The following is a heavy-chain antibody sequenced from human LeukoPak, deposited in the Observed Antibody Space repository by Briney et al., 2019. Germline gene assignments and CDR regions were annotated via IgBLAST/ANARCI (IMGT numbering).Heavy chain of an antibody. CDR2: INSDGSST. CDR1: GFTFSSYW. V-gene: IGHV3-74*01. D-gene: IGHD1-26*01. CDR3: ARVGHSGSYYAY. J-gene: IGHJ4*02. Sequence: PGGSLRLSCAASGFTFSSYWMQWVRQAPGKGLVWVSRINSDGSSTSYADSVKGRFTISRDNAKNTLYLQMNSLRAEDTAVYYCARVGHSGSYYAYWGQGTLVTVSS.